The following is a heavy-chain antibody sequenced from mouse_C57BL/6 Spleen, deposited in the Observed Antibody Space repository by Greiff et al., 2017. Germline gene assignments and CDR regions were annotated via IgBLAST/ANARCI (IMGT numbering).Heavy chain of an antibody. J-gene: IGHJ2*02. V-gene: IGHV7-3*01. CDR3: ARSHYYCSSFDY. CDR2: IRNKANGYTT. D-gene: IGHD1-1*01. Sequence: EVKLVESGGGLVQPGGSLSLSCAASGFTFTDYYMSWVRQPPWKALEWLGFIRNKANGYTTEYSASVKGRFTISRDNYQSILDLQMNALRAEDSATYYCARSHYYCSSFDYWGQGTSLTVSS. CDR1: GFTFTDYY.